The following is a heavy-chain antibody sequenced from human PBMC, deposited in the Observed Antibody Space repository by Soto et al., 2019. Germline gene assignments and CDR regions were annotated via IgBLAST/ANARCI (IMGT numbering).Heavy chain of an antibody. CDR1: GFTFTYYA. Sequence: EVQLLESGGGLVQPGGSLRLSCTASGFTFTYYAFSWVRQAPGKGLEWVSAISANGQGIYYADSVRGRFTISRDNSNNTVLLHMVSLSAEDTAVYYCAKDRDYPRDQFHYWGQGTLVAVSS. V-gene: IGHV3-23*01. CDR3: AKDRDYPRDQFHY. J-gene: IGHJ4*02. D-gene: IGHD2-2*01. CDR2: ISANGQGI.